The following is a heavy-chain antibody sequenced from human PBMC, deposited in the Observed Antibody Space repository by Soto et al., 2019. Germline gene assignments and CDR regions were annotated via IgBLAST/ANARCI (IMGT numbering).Heavy chain of an antibody. CDR1: GGSFSGYY. D-gene: IGHD1-20*01. Sequence: SETLSLTCAVYGGSFSGYYWSWIRQPPGKGLEWIGEINHSGSTNYNPSLKSRVTISVDTSKNQFSLKLSSVTAADTAVYYCARAPRPPYNWNPLFWGQGTLVTVSS. CDR2: INHSGST. J-gene: IGHJ4*02. V-gene: IGHV4-34*01. CDR3: ARAPRPPYNWNPLF.